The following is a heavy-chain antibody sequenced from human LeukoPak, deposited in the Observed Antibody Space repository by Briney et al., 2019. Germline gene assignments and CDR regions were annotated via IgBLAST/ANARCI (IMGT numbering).Heavy chain of an antibody. V-gene: IGHV3-21*01. CDR3: ARDPAYDSSGYCDY. CDR2: ISSSSSYI. D-gene: IGHD3-22*01. CDR1: GFTFSSYS. Sequence: GGSLRLSCAASGFTFSSYSVNWVRQAPGKGLEWVSSISSSSSYIYYADSVKGRFTISRDNAKNSLYLQMNSLRAEDTAVYYCARDPAYDSSGYCDYWGQGTLVTVSS. J-gene: IGHJ4*02.